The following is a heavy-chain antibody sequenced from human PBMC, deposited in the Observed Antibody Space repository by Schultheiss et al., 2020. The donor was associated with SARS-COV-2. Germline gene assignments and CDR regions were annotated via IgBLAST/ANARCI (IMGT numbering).Heavy chain of an antibody. D-gene: IGHD5-18*01. Sequence: GGSLRLSCAASGFTFSSYSMNWVRQAPGKGLEWVSYISSSSSTIYYADSVKGRFTISRDNAKNSLYLQMNSLRAEDTAVYYCARDVWYEEIQLWLVRPYCYYGMDVWGQGTTVTVSS. J-gene: IGHJ6*02. CDR1: GFTFSSYS. CDR2: ISSSSSTI. CDR3: ARDVWYEEIQLWLVRPYCYYGMDV. V-gene: IGHV3-48*01.